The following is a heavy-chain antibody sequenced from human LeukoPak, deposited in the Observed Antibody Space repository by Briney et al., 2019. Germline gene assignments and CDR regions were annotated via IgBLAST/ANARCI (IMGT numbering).Heavy chain of an antibody. CDR3: AKEGTGIHFDY. D-gene: IGHD1-1*01. J-gene: IGHJ4*02. Sequence: GGSLRLSCAAXGXXXXXXXXXXXXXAXXXXLXXVXEXSYDXGXTYXADSXKXRFTISRDNSKNTLYLQMNSLRXEDTAVYYCAKEGTGIHFDYWGQGTLVTVSS. CDR2: XSYDXGXT. V-gene: IGHV3-30-3*02. CDR1: GXXXXXXX.